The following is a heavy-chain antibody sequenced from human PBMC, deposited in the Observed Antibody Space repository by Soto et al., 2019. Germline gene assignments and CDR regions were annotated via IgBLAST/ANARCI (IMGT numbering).Heavy chain of an antibody. Sequence: ASVKVSCKASGYTFSGFYMHWVRQAPGQGLEWMGWINPNSGGTKSAEKFQGRVTMTRDTSISTAYMELSRLASGDTAVYYCASAAVTGTAGLDFWGQGTQVTVSS. J-gene: IGHJ4*02. CDR2: INPNSGGT. CDR3: ASAAVTGTAGLDF. D-gene: IGHD6-19*01. CDR1: GYTFSGFY. V-gene: IGHV1-2*02.